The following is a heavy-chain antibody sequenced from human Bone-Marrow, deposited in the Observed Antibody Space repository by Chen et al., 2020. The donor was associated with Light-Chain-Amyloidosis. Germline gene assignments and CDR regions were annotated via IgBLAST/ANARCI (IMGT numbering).Heavy chain of an antibody. Sequence: QVQLQESGPGLVKPSQTLSLTCTVSGGSISSGGYYWSWIRQHPGKGLEWIGYIYYSGSTYYNPSLKSRVTISVDTSKNQFSLKLSSVTAADTAVYYCARDVGGYCSSTSCYPGWFDPWGQGTLVTVSS. CDR3: ARDVGGYCSSTSCYPGWFDP. CDR1: GGSISSGGYY. D-gene: IGHD2-2*01. CDR2: IYYSGST. V-gene: IGHV4-31*03. J-gene: IGHJ5*02.